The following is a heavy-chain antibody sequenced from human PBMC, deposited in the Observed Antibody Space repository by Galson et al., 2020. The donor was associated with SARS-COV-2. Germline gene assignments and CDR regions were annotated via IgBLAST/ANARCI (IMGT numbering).Heavy chain of an antibody. J-gene: IGHJ4*02. Sequence: ASVKVSCTASGYTFTSYGISWVRQAPGQGLEWMGWISAYNGNTNYAQKLQGRVTMTTDTSTSTAYMELRSLRSDDTAVYYCARRGSGSYSLSYIDYWGQGTLVTVSS. CDR3: ARRGSGSYSLSYIDY. CDR1: GYTFTSYG. V-gene: IGHV1-18*01. D-gene: IGHD3-10*01. CDR2: ISAYNGNT.